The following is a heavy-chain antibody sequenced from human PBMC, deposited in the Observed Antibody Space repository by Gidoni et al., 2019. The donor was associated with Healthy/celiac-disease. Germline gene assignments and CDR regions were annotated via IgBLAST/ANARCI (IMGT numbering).Heavy chain of an antibody. CDR1: GGPISSGGYS. J-gene: IGHJ4*02. D-gene: IGHD2-21*01. V-gene: IGHV4-30-2*01. CDR2: IYHSGST. Sequence: QLQLQESGSGPVKPSQTLSLTCAVSGGPISSGGYSWSWIRQPPGKGLEWIGYIYHSGSTYYNPSLKSRVTISVDRSKNQFSLKLSSVTAADTAVYYCASLSGGDSPIDYWGQGTLVTVSS. CDR3: ASLSGGDSPIDY.